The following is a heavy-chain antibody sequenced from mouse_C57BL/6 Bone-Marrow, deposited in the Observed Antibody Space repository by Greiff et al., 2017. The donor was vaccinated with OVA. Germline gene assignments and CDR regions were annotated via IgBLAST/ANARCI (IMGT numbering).Heavy chain of an antibody. Sequence: QVQLKESGAELARPGASVKMSCKASGYTFTSYTMHWVKQRPGQGLEWIGYINPSSGYTKYNQKFKDKATLTADKSSSTAYMQLSSLTSEDSAVYYCARYRDLYFDVWGTGTTVTVSS. V-gene: IGHV1-4*01. D-gene: IGHD2-14*01. CDR2: INPSSGYT. J-gene: IGHJ1*03. CDR3: ARYRDLYFDV. CDR1: GYTFTSYT.